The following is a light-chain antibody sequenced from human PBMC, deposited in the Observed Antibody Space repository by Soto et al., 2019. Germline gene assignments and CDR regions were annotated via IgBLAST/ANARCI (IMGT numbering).Light chain of an antibody. CDR3: AVWDASLTGWV. Sequence: QSVLTQPPSASGTPGQSLTISCAGSSSNIGSHYVYWYQHLPGTAPKLLIFRDGQRPSGVPDRFFGSKSGTSASLAISGLRSEDEAHYYCAVWDASLTGWVFGGGTKVTV. V-gene: IGLV1-47*01. CDR2: RDG. J-gene: IGLJ3*02. CDR1: SSNIGSHY.